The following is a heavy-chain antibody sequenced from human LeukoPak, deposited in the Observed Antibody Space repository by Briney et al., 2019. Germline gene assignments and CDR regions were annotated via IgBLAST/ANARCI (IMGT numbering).Heavy chain of an antibody. Sequence: SETLSLTCTVSGGSFSGHYCSWIHQPPGKGLEWIGEVNHSGDTNYNTSLKSRVTISVDTSGTQFSLKLSPVTAADTAVYYCARGLVVATISTYYYYGMDAWGQGTTVTVSS. D-gene: IGHD5-12*01. CDR2: VNHSGDT. V-gene: IGHV4-34*01. J-gene: IGHJ6*02. CDR3: ARGLVVATISTYYYYGMDA. CDR1: GGSFSGHY.